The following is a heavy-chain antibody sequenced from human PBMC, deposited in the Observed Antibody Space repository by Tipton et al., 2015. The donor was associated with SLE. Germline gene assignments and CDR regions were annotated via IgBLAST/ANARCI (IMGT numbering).Heavy chain of an antibody. CDR2: IYYSGST. D-gene: IGHD3-10*01. J-gene: IGHJ2*01. Sequence: TLSLTCTVSGGSISSGDYYWSWIRQPPGKGLEWIGYIYYSGSTYYNPSLKSRVTISVDKSRNQFSLKLSSVTAADTAVYYCALSRGISMVRGVSVPWYLDLWGRGTLVTVSS. CDR1: GGSISSGDYY. V-gene: IGHV4-30-4*01. CDR3: ALSRGISMVRGVSVPWYLDL.